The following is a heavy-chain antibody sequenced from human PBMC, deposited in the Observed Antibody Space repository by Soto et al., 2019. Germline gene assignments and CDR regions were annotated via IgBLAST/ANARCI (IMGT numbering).Heavy chain of an antibody. V-gene: IGHV3-15*01. D-gene: IGHD3-22*01. CDR1: GFAFSNAW. CDR2: IKSKTDGGTT. J-gene: IGHJ5*02. Sequence: SGGSLRLSCAASGFAFSNAWMSWVRQAPGKGLEWVGRIKSKTDGGTTDYAAPVKGRFTISRDDSKNTLYLQMNSLKTEDTAVYYCTTDPITMIVVVDNWFDPWGQGTLVTVSS. CDR3: TTDPITMIVVVDNWFDP.